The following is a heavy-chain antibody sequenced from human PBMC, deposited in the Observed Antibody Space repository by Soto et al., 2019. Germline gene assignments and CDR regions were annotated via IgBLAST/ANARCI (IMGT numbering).Heavy chain of an antibody. CDR2: ISYDGSNK. CDR3: ARGDHYDSSGFSSTPYFDY. D-gene: IGHD3-22*01. V-gene: IGHV3-30-3*01. Sequence: GGSLRLSCAASGFTFSSYAMHWVRQAPGKGLEWVAVISYDGSNKYYADSVKGRFTISRDNSKNTLYLQMNSPRGGGTAVYYCARGDHYDSSGFSSTPYFDYWGHGTLVTVSS. CDR1: GFTFSSYA. J-gene: IGHJ4*01.